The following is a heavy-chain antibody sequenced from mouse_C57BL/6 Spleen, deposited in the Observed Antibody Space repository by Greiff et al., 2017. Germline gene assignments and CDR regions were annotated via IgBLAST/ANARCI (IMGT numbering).Heavy chain of an antibody. Sequence: VQLQQPGAELVKPGASVKLSCKASGYTFTSYWMHWVKQRPGQGLEWIGMIHPTSGSTNYNEKFKGKATLTVDKSSSTAYMQLSSLTSEDSAVYYCARWDDYDDGFDYWGQGTTLTVSA. D-gene: IGHD2-4*01. J-gene: IGHJ2*01. CDR3: ARWDDYDDGFDY. CDR1: GYTFTSYW. V-gene: IGHV1-64*01. CDR2: IHPTSGST.